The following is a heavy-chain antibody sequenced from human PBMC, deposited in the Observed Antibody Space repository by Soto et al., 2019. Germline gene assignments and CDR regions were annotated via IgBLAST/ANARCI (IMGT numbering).Heavy chain of an antibody. J-gene: IGHJ3*02. Sequence: ASVKVSCKASGYTFTGYYMHWVRQAPGQGLEWMGWINPNSGGTNYAQKFQGWVTMTRDTSISTAYMELSRLRSDDTAVYYCARDREFIPLPCSCTSCYPAYAFDIWGQGTMVTVSS. CDR2: INPNSGGT. D-gene: IGHD2-2*01. CDR3: ARDREFIPLPCSCTSCYPAYAFDI. CDR1: GYTFTGYY. V-gene: IGHV1-2*04.